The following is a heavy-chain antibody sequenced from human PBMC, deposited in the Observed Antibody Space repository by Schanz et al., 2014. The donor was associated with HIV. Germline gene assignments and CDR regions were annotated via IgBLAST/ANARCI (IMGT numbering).Heavy chain of an antibody. J-gene: IGHJ6*02. CDR3: ARDTNFVLDV. V-gene: IGHV1-8*02. D-gene: IGHD2-8*01. Sequence: QVQLVQSGAEVQKPGASVKVSCKASGYSFTSYDINWVRQATGQGLEWMGWMNPNSGATDSAQKFQGRVTMTRDTSISTAFMELSSLRSDDTAVYYCARDTNFVLDVWGQGTTVTVSS. CDR1: GYSFTSYD. CDR2: MNPNSGAT.